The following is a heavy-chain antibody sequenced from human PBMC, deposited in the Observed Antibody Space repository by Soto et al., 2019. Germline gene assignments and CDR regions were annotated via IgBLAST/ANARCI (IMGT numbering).Heavy chain of an antibody. CDR2: INPNTGGT. CDR1: GYTFTGYY. D-gene: IGHD2-2*03. Sequence: GASVKVSCKASGYTFTGYYVHWVRQAPGQGLEWLGWINPNTGGTNYAQRFKGWVTITRDTSISTAYMELSRLKSDDTAMYYCTRAGYCSTTSCYVRDDAFDIWGQGTMVTVS. CDR3: TRAGYCSTTSCYVRDDAFDI. V-gene: IGHV1-2*04. J-gene: IGHJ3*02.